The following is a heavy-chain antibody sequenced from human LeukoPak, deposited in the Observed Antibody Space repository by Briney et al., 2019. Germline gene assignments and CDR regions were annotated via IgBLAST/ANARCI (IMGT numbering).Heavy chain of an antibody. CDR3: ARGGHADYDSSGYRYYFDY. J-gene: IGHJ4*02. CDR1: GFTFSTYS. V-gene: IGHV3-21*01. CDR2: ITSSSSYI. Sequence: GGSLRLSCAASGFTFSTYSMNWVRQAPGKGLEWVSSITSSSSYIYYADSVKGRFTFSRDNAKNSLYLQMNSLRAEDTAVYYCARGGHADYDSSGYRYYFDYWGQGTLVTVSS. D-gene: IGHD3-22*01.